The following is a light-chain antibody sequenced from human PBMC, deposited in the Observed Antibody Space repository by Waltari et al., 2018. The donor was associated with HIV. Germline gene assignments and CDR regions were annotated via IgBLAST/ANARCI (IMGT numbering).Light chain of an antibody. CDR3: QHYDNWPPWT. CDR1: QSVSSK. V-gene: IGKV3-15*01. J-gene: IGKJ1*01. Sequence: EIVMTQSPATLSASPGERATLSCRASQSVSSKLAWYQQKPGQAPRLLIYDASTRATGIPDRCSGSGAETEFTLTISSLQSEDFAVYYCQHYDNWPPWTFGQGTKLDIK. CDR2: DAS.